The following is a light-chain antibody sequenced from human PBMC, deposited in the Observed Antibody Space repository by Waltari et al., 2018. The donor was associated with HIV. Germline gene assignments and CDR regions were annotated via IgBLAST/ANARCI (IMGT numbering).Light chain of an antibody. CDR3: ASFTGDNTVM. CDR1: DSDFGLYNF. CDR2: DVD. V-gene: IGLV2-14*03. Sequence: AVTQPASVSGLPGQSTTISCTGGDSDFGLYNFVSWYQQHSGKPPKRILYDVDSRASGVSDRFSGSMSGNTASLTISGLRAEDEALYYCASFTGDNTVMFGGGTEVTVL. J-gene: IGLJ3*02.